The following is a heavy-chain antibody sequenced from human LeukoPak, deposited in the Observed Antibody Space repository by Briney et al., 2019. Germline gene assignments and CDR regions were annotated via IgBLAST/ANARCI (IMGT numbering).Heavy chain of an antibody. V-gene: IGHV3-30*18. D-gene: IGHD3-3*01. Sequence: PGGSLRFSCTASKFTFSHYGMQWVRQAPGKGLEWVAVISSDGSIKVYADSVKGRFTLSRDNSINTVDLQMNSPRAEDTAVYYCVKEYHSRGFGAYFDYWGQGTLVTVSS. J-gene: IGHJ4*02. CDR1: KFTFSHYG. CDR3: VKEYHSRGFGAYFDY. CDR2: ISSDGSIK.